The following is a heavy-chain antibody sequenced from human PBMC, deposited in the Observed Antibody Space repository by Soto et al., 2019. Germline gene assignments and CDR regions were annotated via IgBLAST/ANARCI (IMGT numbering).Heavy chain of an antibody. Sequence: GGSLRLSCAASGFTFSSYGMHWVRQAPGKGQEWVAIISYDGSQKYYGDSVKGRFTISRDNSKNTLFLQMNSLRAEDTAVYYCAKDRVESGLGEVDYWGQGTLVTVSS. J-gene: IGHJ4*02. CDR1: GFTFSSYG. D-gene: IGHD3-16*01. V-gene: IGHV3-30*18. CDR2: ISYDGSQK. CDR3: AKDRVESGLGEVDY.